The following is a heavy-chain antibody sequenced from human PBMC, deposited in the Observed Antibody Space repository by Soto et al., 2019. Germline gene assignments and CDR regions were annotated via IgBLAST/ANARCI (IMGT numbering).Heavy chain of an antibody. Sequence: QITLRASGPTLVNPTQTISLTCSFSGFSFSTSGVSVGWIRQTPGKALEWLALIYWCDVKRYSPSLKSRLTITKETSKSQVVRTMTNMDPVDTATYYCVPSYGELPFWGQGTRVTVSS. J-gene: IGHJ4*02. CDR1: GFSFSTSGVS. V-gene: IGHV2-5*01. D-gene: IGHD4-17*01. CDR3: VPSYGELPF. CDR2: IYWCDVK.